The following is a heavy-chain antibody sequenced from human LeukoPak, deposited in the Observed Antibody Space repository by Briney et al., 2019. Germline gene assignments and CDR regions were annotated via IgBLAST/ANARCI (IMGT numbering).Heavy chain of an antibody. D-gene: IGHD1/OR15-1a*01. Sequence: GGSLRLSCAASGFPFSVAWMHWFRQGPGKGLMWVSRITIDETTTYADSVRGRFSISRDNAKNTVYLQMNSLRVEDTAVYYCAKDWFATTDYWGQGILVTVSS. CDR3: AKDWFATTDY. CDR1: GFPFSVAW. J-gene: IGHJ4*02. CDR2: ITIDETT. V-gene: IGHV3-74*01.